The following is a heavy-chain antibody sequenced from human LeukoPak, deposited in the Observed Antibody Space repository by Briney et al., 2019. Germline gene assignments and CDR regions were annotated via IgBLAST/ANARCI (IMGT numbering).Heavy chain of an antibody. CDR1: GGSISSHY. Sequence: PSETLSLTCTVSGGSISSHYWSWIRPPPGKGLQWVGYTYHSGSTNYNPSLKSRVTVSVDTSKNQFSLKLSSVTAADTAVYYCARAEDCGSTSCYMGLDYWGQGTLVTVSS. D-gene: IGHD2-2*02. CDR2: TYHSGST. J-gene: IGHJ4*02. CDR3: ARAEDCGSTSCYMGLDY. V-gene: IGHV4-59*11.